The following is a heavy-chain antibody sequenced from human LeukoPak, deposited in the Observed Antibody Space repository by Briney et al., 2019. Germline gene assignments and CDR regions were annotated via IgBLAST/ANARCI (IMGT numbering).Heavy chain of an antibody. V-gene: IGHV4-59*01. J-gene: IGHJ2*01. Sequence: SETLSLTCTGSGGSISNYYWSWIRQPPGKGLEGIGYISYSGSTNYNPSLKSRVTISVDTSKNQFSLKLSSVTAADTAVYYCARDSYGSGSFNLYFDLWGRGTLVTVSS. CDR1: GGSISNYY. CDR3: ARDSYGSGSFNLYFDL. D-gene: IGHD3-10*01. CDR2: ISYSGST.